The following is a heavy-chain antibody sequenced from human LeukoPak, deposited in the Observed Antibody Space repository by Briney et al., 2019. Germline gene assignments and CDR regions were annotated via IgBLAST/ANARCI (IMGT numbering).Heavy chain of an antibody. CDR1: GFTFSSYW. CDR2: INSDGSST. J-gene: IGHJ4*02. CDR3: AKDFRVGAFDY. V-gene: IGHV3-74*01. D-gene: IGHD1-26*01. Sequence: GGSLRLSCAASGFTFSSYWMHWVRQAPGKGLVWVSRINSDGSSTSYADSVKGRFTISRDNAKNTLYLQMNSLRAEDTAVYYCAKDFRVGAFDYWGQGTLVTVSS.